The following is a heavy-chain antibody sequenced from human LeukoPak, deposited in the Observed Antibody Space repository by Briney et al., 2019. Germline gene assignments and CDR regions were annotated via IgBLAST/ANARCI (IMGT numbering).Heavy chain of an antibody. D-gene: IGHD4-17*01. CDR2: IQPDGGGH. V-gene: IGHV3-7*05. CDR1: EIISSSFI. Sequence: GGSLRSSCASSEIISSSFIVSLVRQAPEKGLEWVANIQPDGGGHYYVGSVKERSTISRDNAKSSLYLRMNSLRAEDTAVYYCARRLIGGDYGFDDGFDIWGEGTLVSVSS. J-gene: IGHJ3*02. CDR3: ARRLIGGDYGFDDGFDI.